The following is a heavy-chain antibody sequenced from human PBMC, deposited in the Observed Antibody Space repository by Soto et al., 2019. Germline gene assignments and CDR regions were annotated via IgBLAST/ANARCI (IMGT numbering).Heavy chain of an antibody. Sequence: GGSLRLSCAASGFTFSSYAMHWVRQAPGKGLEWVAVISYDGSNKYYADSVKGRFTISRDNSKNTLYLQMNSLRAEDTAVYYCARVVYDLYGMDVWGQGTTVTVSS. CDR3: ARVVYDLYGMDV. D-gene: IGHD3-3*01. V-gene: IGHV3-30-3*01. CDR1: GFTFSSYA. CDR2: ISYDGSNK. J-gene: IGHJ6*02.